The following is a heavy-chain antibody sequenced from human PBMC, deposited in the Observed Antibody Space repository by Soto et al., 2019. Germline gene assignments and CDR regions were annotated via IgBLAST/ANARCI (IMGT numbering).Heavy chain of an antibody. D-gene: IGHD6-13*01. CDR1: GFTFSSYA. Sequence: GGSLRLSCAASGFTFSSYAMSWVRQAPGKGLEWVSAISGSGGSTYYADSVKGRFTISRDNSKNTLYLQMNSLRAEDTAVYYCAKPVPSSSWYFDYYYYYGMEVWGQGTTVTV. CDR3: AKPVPSSSWYFDYYYYYGMEV. J-gene: IGHJ6*02. V-gene: IGHV3-23*01. CDR2: ISGSGGST.